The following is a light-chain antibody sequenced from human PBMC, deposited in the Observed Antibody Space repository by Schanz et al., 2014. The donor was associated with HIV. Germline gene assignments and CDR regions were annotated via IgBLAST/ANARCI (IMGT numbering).Light chain of an antibody. CDR2: EVN. CDR1: SSDVGGYNY. Sequence: QSVLTQPPSASGSPGQSVTISCTGTSSDVGGYNYVSWYQQHPGKAPKLMIYEVNKRPSGISNRFSGSKSAYTASLTISGLQPEDEADYYCSSYTSSSTYVFRTGTKLTVL. V-gene: IGLV2-14*01. CDR3: SSYTSSSTYV. J-gene: IGLJ1*01.